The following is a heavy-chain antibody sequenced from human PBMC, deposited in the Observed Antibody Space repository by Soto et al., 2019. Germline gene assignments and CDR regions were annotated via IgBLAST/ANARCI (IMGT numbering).Heavy chain of an antibody. D-gene: IGHD3-22*01. V-gene: IGHV5-10-1*01. CDR1: GYSFTTYW. J-gene: IGHJ6*02. Sequence: PGESLKISCKGSGYSFTTYWISWVRQMPGKGLEWMGRIDPSDSYINYSPSFQGHVTISADKSISTAYLQWSSLKASDTAMYYCARLVQGYYGRSGYYYYYYGMDVWGQGTTVTVSS. CDR2: IDPSDSYI. CDR3: ARLVQGYYGRSGYYYYYYGMDV.